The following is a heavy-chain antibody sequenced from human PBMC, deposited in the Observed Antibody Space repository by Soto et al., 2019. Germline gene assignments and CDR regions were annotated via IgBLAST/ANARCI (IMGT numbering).Heavy chain of an antibody. CDR2: ISGSGGST. CDR3: AKGPTYDILTGRRYSYHMEV. D-gene: IGHD3-9*01. CDR1: GFTFSSYA. Sequence: GGSLRLSCAASGFTFSSYAMSWVRQAPGRGLEWVSAISGSGGSTYYADSVKGRFTISRDNSKNTLYLQMNSLRAEDTAVYYCAKGPTYDILTGRRYSYHMEVWGKGTTVTVSS. J-gene: IGHJ6*03. V-gene: IGHV3-23*01.